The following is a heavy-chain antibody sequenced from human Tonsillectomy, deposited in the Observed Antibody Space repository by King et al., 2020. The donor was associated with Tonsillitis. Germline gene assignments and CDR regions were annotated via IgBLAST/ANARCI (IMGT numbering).Heavy chain of an antibody. J-gene: IGHJ3*02. D-gene: IGHD3-3*01. V-gene: IGHV3-74*01. CDR3: ASGTYDFWSGYLDAFDI. CDR2: INSDGSST. CDR1: GFTFSSYW. Sequence: VQLVESRGGLVQPGGSLRLSCAVSGFTFSSYWMHWVRQAPGKGLMWVSRINSDGSSTNYADSVKGRFTVSRDNAKNTLYLQMNSLRAEDTAVYYCASGTYDFWSGYLDAFDIWGQGTLVTVSS.